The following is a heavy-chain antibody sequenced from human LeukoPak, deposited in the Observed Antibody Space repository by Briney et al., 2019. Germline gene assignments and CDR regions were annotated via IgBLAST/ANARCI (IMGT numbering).Heavy chain of an antibody. CDR1: RGTFSSYA. V-gene: IGHV1-69*05. D-gene: IGHD3-22*01. J-gene: IGHJ5*02. CDR3: ASPAGGKGSGFNWFDP. Sequence: SVKVSCKASRGTFSSYATSWVRQAPGQGLEWMGRIIPIFGTANYAQKFQGRVTITTDESTSTAYMELSSLRSEDTAVYYCASPAGGKGSGFNWFDPWGQGTLVTVSS. CDR2: IIPIFGTA.